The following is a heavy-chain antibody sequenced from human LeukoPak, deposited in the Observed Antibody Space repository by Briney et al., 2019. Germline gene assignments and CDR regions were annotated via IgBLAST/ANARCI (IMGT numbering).Heavy chain of an antibody. CDR2: IDWDDDK. V-gene: IGHV2-70*11. Sequence: SGPTLVNPTQTLTLTCTFSGVSRSTSGMCVSWIPQPPGKALELLARIDWDDDKYYSTSLKTRLTISKDTSKNQVVLTMTNMDPVDTATYYCARTTLEFDYWGQGTLVTVSS. CDR3: ARTTLEFDY. J-gene: IGHJ4*02. CDR1: GVSRSTSGMC.